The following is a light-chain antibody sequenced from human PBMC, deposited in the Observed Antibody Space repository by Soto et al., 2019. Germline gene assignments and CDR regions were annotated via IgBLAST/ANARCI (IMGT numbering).Light chain of an antibody. Sequence: ETVLTQSPGTLSLSPGDRATLSCRASQSVSSNYLAWYQQIPGQAPRLLIYGASSRATGIPDRFSGSGSGTDFTLTISRLEPEDFAVYYCQQYGSSGYTFGQGTKLEIK. CDR3: QQYGSSGYT. J-gene: IGKJ2*01. CDR1: QSVSSNY. CDR2: GAS. V-gene: IGKV3-20*01.